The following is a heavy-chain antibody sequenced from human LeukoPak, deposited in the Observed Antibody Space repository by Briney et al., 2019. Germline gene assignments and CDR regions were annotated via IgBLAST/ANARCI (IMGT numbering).Heavy chain of an antibody. D-gene: IGHD3-10*01. V-gene: IGHV1-18*01. Sequence: ASVKVSCKASGYTFTSYGISWVRQAPGQGLEWMGWISAYNGNTNYAQKLQGRVTMTTDTSTSTAYMELRSLRSDDTAVYYCARVPVLLWFGESTRYYYYGMDVWGQGTTVTVSS. J-gene: IGHJ6*02. CDR1: GYTFTSYG. CDR2: ISAYNGNT. CDR3: ARVPVLLWFGESTRYYYYGMDV.